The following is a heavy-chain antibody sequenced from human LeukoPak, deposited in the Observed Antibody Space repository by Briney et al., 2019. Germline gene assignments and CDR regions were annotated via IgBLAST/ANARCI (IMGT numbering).Heavy chain of an antibody. CDR3: VREDVTLVRGVIDY. V-gene: IGHV3-30-3*01. Sequence: VISTDGSTKNYADSAKGRFTISRDNSKNTLYLQMNSLRVEDTSVYYCVREDVTLVRGVIDYWGQGTPVTVPS. J-gene: IGHJ4*02. CDR2: ISTDGSTK. D-gene: IGHD3-10*01.